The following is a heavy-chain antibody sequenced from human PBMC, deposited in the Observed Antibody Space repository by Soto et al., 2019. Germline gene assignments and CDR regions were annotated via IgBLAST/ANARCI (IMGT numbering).Heavy chain of an antibody. V-gene: IGHV4-4*07. CDR2: IYTSGST. D-gene: IGHD3-22*01. J-gene: IGHJ3*02. Sequence: SETLSLTCTVSGGSISSYYWSWIRQPAGKGLEWIGRIYTSGSTNYNPSLKSRVTLSVDTYKNQFSLKLSSVTAADTAVYYCRAHYHDSSGSIWGADAFDICGQGTMVTVSS. CDR3: RAHYHDSSGSIWGADAFDI. CDR1: GGSISSYY.